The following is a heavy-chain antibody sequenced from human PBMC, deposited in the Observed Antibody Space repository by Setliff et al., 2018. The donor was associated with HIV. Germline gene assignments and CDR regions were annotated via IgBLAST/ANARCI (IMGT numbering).Heavy chain of an antibody. CDR1: GFSFSDAW. D-gene: IGHD3-3*01. V-gene: IGHV3-15*01. J-gene: IGHJ4*02. CDR2: IKSKSDGETT. CDR3: TTGSNSFWSGYSKH. Sequence: GGSLRLSCAASGFSFSDAWMSWVRQAPGKGLEWVGRIKSKSDGETTDYAAPVKGRFTISRDDSKNTFYLQMNSLESGDTAIYYCTTGSNSFWSGYSKHWGQGALVTVSS.